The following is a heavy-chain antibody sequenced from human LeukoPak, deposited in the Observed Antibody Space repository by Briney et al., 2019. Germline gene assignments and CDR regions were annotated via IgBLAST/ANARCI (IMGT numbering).Heavy chain of an antibody. CDR2: IGGKAYSGTI. Sequence: GGSLRLSCAASGLTFGDYSMSWFRQAPGKGLEWVGLIGGKAYSGTIEYAASVKGRFTISRDDSKSIAYLQMNSLKTEDIAVYYCARDSSGITIFGVVTPNGGQGTLVTVSS. CDR3: ARDSSGITIFGVVTPN. CDR1: GLTFGDYS. D-gene: IGHD3-3*01. V-gene: IGHV3-49*03. J-gene: IGHJ4*02.